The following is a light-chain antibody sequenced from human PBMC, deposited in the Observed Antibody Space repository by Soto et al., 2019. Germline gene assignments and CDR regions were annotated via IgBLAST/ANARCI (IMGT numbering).Light chain of an antibody. V-gene: IGLV2-14*01. CDR2: EVS. CDR1: SSDVGGYNY. CDR3: SSYTSSSTRV. J-gene: IGLJ1*01. Sequence: QSALTQPASVSGSPGQSITISCTGNSSDVGGYNYVSWYQQHPGKAPKLMIYEVSNRPSGVSNRFSGSKSGNTASLTISGLQAEDDDDYYCSSYTSSSTRVFGTGTKLTVL.